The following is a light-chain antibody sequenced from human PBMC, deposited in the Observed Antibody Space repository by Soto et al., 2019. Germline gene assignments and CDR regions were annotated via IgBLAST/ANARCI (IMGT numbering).Light chain of an antibody. Sequence: EIVLTQSPGTLSLSPGERATLSCRASQSVSSSNLAWYQQKPGQAPRLLMYGASSRATGIPDRFSGSGSGTDFTLTISGLEPEDVAVYYCHQYGSLPFTFGPGTNVDIK. J-gene: IGKJ3*01. V-gene: IGKV3-20*01. CDR2: GAS. CDR3: HQYGSLPFT. CDR1: QSVSSSN.